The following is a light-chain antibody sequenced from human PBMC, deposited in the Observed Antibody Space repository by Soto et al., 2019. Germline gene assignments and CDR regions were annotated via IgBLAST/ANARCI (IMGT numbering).Light chain of an antibody. CDR1: QSVGTY. J-gene: IGKJ4*01. CDR2: DSS. CDR3: QQRSDWSST. V-gene: IGKV3-11*01. Sequence: EIVLTQSPATLSLSPGERATLSCRASQSVGTYFAWYQQKPGQAPRLLIYDSSNRATGIPARFSGSGSGTDFTLTISSLEPEDFAVYYCQQRSDWSSTFGGGTKVEIK.